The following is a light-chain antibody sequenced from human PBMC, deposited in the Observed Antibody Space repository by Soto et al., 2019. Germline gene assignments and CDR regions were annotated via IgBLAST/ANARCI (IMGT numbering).Light chain of an antibody. CDR2: GAS. V-gene: IGKV3-20*01. CDR1: QSVSSSY. Sequence: EIVLTQSPGTLSLSPGERATLSCRASQSVSSSYLAWYQQKPGQAPRLLIYGASSSATGIPDSFSGSGSGTCFTLTISRLEPEDFAVYYCQQYGSSLWTFGQGTKVAIK. CDR3: QQYGSSLWT. J-gene: IGKJ1*01.